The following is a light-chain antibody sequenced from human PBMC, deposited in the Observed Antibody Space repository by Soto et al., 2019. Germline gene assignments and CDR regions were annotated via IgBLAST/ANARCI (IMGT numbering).Light chain of an antibody. J-gene: IGKJ4*01. V-gene: IGKV3-11*01. CDR1: QSVNNY. Sequence: EIVLTQSPATLSLSPGERATLSCRASQSVNNYLAWYQQRPDQAPRLLIYDVSNRATGIPARFSGSGSGTDFTLNISSLEPEDSAVYFCQQRRNWPWLTFGGGTRVEIK. CDR2: DVS. CDR3: QQRRNWPWLT.